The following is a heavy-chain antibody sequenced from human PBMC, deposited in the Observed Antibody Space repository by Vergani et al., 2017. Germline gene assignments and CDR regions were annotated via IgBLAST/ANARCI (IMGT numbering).Heavy chain of an antibody. D-gene: IGHD3-3*01. CDR3: ARDPDKNTIFGVVISEDV. J-gene: IGHJ6*04. V-gene: IGHV3-9*02. CDR1: GFTSAGYA. Sequence: EVQLEESGGGLVLPGRSLRLSCVASGFTSAGYAMHWVRQAPGKGLEWVSGISWNSNSIGYVDSVKGRFTISRDNAKNSLYLQMNSLRAEDTAVYYCARDPDKNTIFGVVISEDVWGKGTTVTVSS. CDR2: ISWNSNSI.